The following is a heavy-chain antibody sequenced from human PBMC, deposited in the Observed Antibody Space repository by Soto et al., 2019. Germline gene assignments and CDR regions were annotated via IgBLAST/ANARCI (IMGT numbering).Heavy chain of an antibody. Sequence: GGSLRLSCAASGFTFSDYYMSWIRQAPGKGLEWVSYISSSGSTIYYADSVKGRFTIPRANAKNSLYLQMNSLRAEDTAVYYCARLYYYGSGSYPEWEYSYYMDVWGKGTTVTVSS. CDR1: GFTFSDYY. CDR3: ARLYYYGSGSYPEWEYSYYMDV. CDR2: ISSSGSTI. V-gene: IGHV3-11*01. D-gene: IGHD3-10*01. J-gene: IGHJ6*03.